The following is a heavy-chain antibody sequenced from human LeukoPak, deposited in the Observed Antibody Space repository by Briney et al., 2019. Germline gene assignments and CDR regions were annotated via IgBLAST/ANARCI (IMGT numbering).Heavy chain of an antibody. CDR1: GASISNYY. D-gene: IGHD3-22*01. CDR3: ARHLYDSSGYYESAFDY. CDR2: FYNSGST. J-gene: IGHJ4*02. V-gene: IGHV4-4*07. Sequence: PSETLSLTCSVSGASISNYYWSWIRQPAGKGLEFIGLFYNSGSTNCNPSLKSRVTMSVDTSKNQFSLKLSSVTAADTAVYYCARHLYDSSGYYESAFDYWGQGTLVTVSS.